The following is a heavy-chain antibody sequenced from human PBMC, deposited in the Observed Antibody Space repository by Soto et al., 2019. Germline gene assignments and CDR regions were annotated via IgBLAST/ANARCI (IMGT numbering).Heavy chain of an antibody. CDR2: INPGPNSA. V-gene: IGHV1-46*01. CDR3: AVVPAAIIYYYYGMDV. J-gene: IGHJ6*02. Sequence: ASVKVSCKASNDSLSSHFIHWVRQAPGEGLEWMGIINPGPNSASYSKEFQGRVTITADESTSTAYMELSSLRSEDTAVYYCAVVPAAIIYYYYGMDVWGQGTTVTVSS. D-gene: IGHD2-2*01. CDR1: NDSLSSHF.